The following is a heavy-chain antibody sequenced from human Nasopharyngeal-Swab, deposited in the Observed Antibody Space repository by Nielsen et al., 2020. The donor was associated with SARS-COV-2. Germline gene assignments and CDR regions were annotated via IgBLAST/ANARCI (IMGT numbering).Heavy chain of an antibody. CDR2: TYPGDSHT. V-gene: IGHV5-51*01. Sequence: GGSLTLSCMGSGYIFTSSSIGWVRQLPGKCLEWIGITYPGDSHTRHSPSFQGQVTISADKSTSTAYLQWSSLKATDTGMYYCARQVGGSGPPYYYYGMDVWGQGTTVTVSS. J-gene: IGHJ6*02. CDR3: ARQVGGSGPPYYYYGMDV. D-gene: IGHD3-10*01. CDR1: GYIFTSSS.